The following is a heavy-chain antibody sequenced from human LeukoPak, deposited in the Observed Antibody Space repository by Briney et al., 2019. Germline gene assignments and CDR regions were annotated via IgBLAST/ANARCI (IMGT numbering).Heavy chain of an antibody. CDR2: ISYDGSNK. D-gene: IGHD3-16*02. CDR1: GFTFSSYA. J-gene: IGHJ4*02. Sequence: GGSLRLSCAASGFTFSSYAMHWVRQAPGKGLEWVAVISYDGSNKYYADSVKGRFTISRDNSKNTLYLQMNSLTVEDTAVYYCTLAGNYRFDYWGQGTLVTVSP. V-gene: IGHV3-30-3*01. CDR3: TLAGNYRFDY.